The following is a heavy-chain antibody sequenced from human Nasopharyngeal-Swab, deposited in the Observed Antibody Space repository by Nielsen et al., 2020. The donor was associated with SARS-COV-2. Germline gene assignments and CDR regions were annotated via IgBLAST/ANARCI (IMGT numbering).Heavy chain of an antibody. Sequence: ASVKVSCKASGYTFTGYNIHWVRQAPGQGLEWMGWINPYGGSTNYAQKFQGRVTVSSDRSRSTAYIELSRLRSDDTAVYYCARDYYDNYDSDYWGQGTLVTVSS. CDR2: INPYGGST. CDR3: ARDYYDNYDSDY. CDR1: GYTFTGYN. V-gene: IGHV1-2*02. J-gene: IGHJ4*02. D-gene: IGHD3-22*01.